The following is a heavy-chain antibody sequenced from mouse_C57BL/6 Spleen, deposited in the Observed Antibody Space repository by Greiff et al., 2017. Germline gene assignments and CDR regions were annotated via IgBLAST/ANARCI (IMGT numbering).Heavy chain of an antibody. CDR2: IYPRSGNT. V-gene: IGHV1-81*01. D-gene: IGHD1-1*01. J-gene: IGHJ2*01. CDR1: GYTFTSYG. Sequence: QVQLQQSGAELARPGASVKLSCKASGYTFTSYGISWVKQRTGQGLEWIGEIYPRSGNTYYNEKFKGKATLTADKSSSTAYMELRSLTSEDSAVYCCAIGGDYYGSSSWHYFDYWGQGTTLTVAS. CDR3: AIGGDYYGSSSWHYFDY.